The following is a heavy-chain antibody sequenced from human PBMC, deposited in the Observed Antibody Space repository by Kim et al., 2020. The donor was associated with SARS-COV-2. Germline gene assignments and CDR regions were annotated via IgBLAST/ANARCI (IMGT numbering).Heavy chain of an antibody. V-gene: IGHV3-74*01. CDR2: IVGDGSYT. Sequence: GGSLRLSCAASGFNFNVRWIHWVRQAPGKGLVWVSRIVGDGSYTTYADSVKGRFTISRDNARKTVYLQKNSLRADDTAVYYCARDNSYSMDAWGQGTTVT. CDR3: ARDNSYSMDA. CDR1: GFNFNVRW. J-gene: IGHJ6*02.